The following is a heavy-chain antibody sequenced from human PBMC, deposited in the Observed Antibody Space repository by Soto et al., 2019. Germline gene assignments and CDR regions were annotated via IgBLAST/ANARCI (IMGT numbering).Heavy chain of an antibody. J-gene: IGHJ6*02. CDR2: ISWNSGSI. Sequence: GGSLRLSCAASGFTFDNYAMHWVRQSPGKGLEWVSGISWNSGSIAYADSVKGRFTISRDNAKNSLYLQMNSLRAEDTALYYCAKDIGTAYYYYGMDVWGQGTTVTVSS. CDR3: AKDIGTAYYYYGMDV. CDR1: GFTFDNYA. D-gene: IGHD1-1*01. V-gene: IGHV3-9*01.